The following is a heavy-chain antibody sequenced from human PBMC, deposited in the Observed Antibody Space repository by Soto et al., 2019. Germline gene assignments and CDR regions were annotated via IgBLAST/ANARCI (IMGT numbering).Heavy chain of an antibody. D-gene: IGHD3-10*01. CDR1: GFTFSSYS. CDR3: ARDPQVWFGEYHYYYYGMDV. Sequence: GGSLRLSCAASGFTFSSYSMNWVRQAPGKGLEWVSSISSSSSYIYYADSVKGRFTISRDNAKNSLYLQMNSLRAEDTAVYYCARDPQVWFGEYHYYYYGMDVWGQGTTVTVS. CDR2: ISSSSSYI. J-gene: IGHJ6*02. V-gene: IGHV3-21*01.